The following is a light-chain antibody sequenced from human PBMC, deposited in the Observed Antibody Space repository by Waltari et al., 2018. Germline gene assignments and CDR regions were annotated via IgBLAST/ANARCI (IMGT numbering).Light chain of an antibody. J-gene: IGKJ4*01. CDR1: QSVKSNE. CDR2: DTS. CDR3: QQYGTPLT. Sequence: EIVLTQSPATLSLSPGDRATLSCRASQSVKSNELAWYQQKPGQAPRLLIYDTSTRATGIPDRFSGSGSGTDFILTISRLEAEDFVLYYCQQYGTPLTFGGGTKVEIK. V-gene: IGKV3-20*01.